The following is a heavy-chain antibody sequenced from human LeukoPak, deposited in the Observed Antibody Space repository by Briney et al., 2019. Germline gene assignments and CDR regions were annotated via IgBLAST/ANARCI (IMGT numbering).Heavy chain of an antibody. J-gene: IGHJ4*02. CDR1: GFTFSSYA. CDR3: ARGSPLYSSALLDY. V-gene: IGHV3-74*01. D-gene: IGHD2-15*01. CDR2: INSDGSST. Sequence: GGSLRLSCAASGFTFSSYAMSWVRQAPGKGLVWVSRINSDGSSTSYADSVKGRFTISRDNAKNTLYLQMNSLRAEDTAVYYCARGSPLYSSALLDYWGQGTLVTVSS.